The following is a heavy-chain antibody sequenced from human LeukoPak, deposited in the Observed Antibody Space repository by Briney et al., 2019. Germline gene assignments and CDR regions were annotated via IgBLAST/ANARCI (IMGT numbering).Heavy chain of an antibody. V-gene: IGHV3-66*01. CDR3: AREPSGGLGIDY. D-gene: IGHD3-16*01. CDR2: LYSGGST. J-gene: IGHJ4*02. Sequence: GGSLRLSCAASGFTVSSNYMRWVRQAPGKGLEWVSVLYSGGSTYYADSVKGRFTISRDNSKNTLYLQMNTLRAEDTAVYYCAREPSGGLGIDYWGQGTLVTVSS. CDR1: GFTVSSNY.